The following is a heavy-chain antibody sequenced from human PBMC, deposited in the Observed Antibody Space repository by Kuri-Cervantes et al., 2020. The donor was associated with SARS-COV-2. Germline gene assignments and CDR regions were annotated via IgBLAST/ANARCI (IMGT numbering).Heavy chain of an antibody. J-gene: IGHJ3*02. CDR1: GYTFTGYY. Sequence: ASVKVSCKASGYTFTGYYMHWVRQAPGQGLEWMGWINPNSGDTNYAQKFQGRVTMTRDTSISTAYMELSRLRSDDTAVYYCARGGFTMIVVVKDAFDIWGQGTMVTVSS. D-gene: IGHD3-22*01. CDR3: ARGGFTMIVVVKDAFDI. CDR2: INPNSGDT. V-gene: IGHV1-2*02.